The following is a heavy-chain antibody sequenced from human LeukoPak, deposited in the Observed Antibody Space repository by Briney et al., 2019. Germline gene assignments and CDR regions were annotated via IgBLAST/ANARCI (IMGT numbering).Heavy chain of an antibody. CDR1: GYTFTDYY. CDR3: ARGSHYDFWSGYYSRKVLFDY. J-gene: IGHJ4*02. Sequence: ASVKISCKVSGYTFTDYYMHWVQQAPGKGLEWMGLVDPEDGETIYAEKFQGRVTITADMSTDTAYMELSSLRSEDTAVYYCARGSHYDFWSGYYSRKVLFDYWGQGTLVTVSS. CDR2: VDPEDGET. V-gene: IGHV1-69-2*01. D-gene: IGHD3-3*01.